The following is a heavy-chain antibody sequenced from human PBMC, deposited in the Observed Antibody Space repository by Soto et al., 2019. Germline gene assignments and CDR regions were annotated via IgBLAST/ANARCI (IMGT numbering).Heavy chain of an antibody. D-gene: IGHD3-10*01. V-gene: IGHV4-30-4*01. CDR1: GGSISSGDYY. J-gene: IGHJ6*02. CDR2: IYYSGST. CDR3: ARDPGGANYYYYYGMDV. Sequence: PSETLSLTCTVSGGSISSGDYYWSWIRQPPGKGLEWIGYIYYSGSTYYNPSLKSRVTISVDTSKNQFSLKLSSVTAADTAVYYCARDPGGANYYYYYGMDVWGQGTTVT.